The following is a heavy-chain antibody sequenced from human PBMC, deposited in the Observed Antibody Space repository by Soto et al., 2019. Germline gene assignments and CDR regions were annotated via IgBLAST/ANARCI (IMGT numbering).Heavy chain of an antibody. CDR1: GFTLSSYS. J-gene: IGHJ5*02. CDR3: ARAYRIFGVETADDP. V-gene: IGHV3-21*01. D-gene: IGHD3-3*01. Sequence: PGGSMRLSCAASGFTLSSYSMNWVRQAPGKGLEWVSSISSSSSYIYYADSVKGRFTISRDNAKNSLYLQMNSLRAEDTAVYYCARAYRIFGVETADDPWGQGTLVTVSS. CDR2: ISSSSSYI.